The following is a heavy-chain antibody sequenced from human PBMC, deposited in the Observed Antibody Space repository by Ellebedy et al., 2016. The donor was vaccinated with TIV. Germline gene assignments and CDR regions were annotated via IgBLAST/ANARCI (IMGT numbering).Heavy chain of an antibody. Sequence: AASVKVSCKASGYTFTGYYMHWVRQAPGQGLEWMGWINPNSGGTNYAQKFQGRVTMTRDTSISTAYMELSRLRSDDTAVYYCARFSGQGGGTWIQPLNYWGQGTLVTVSS. V-gene: IGHV1-2*02. CDR2: INPNSGGT. CDR3: ARFSGQGGGTWIQPLNY. D-gene: IGHD5-18*01. J-gene: IGHJ4*02. CDR1: GYTFTGYY.